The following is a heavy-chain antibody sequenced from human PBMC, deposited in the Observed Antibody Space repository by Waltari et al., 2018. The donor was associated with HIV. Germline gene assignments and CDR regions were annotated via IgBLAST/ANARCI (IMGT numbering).Heavy chain of an antibody. Sequence: EVQLVESGGVLVQPGRSLRLSCAASGFTFADYALHGVRPAPGKGLEWVSGISWNSGSIGYADSVKGRFTISRDNAKNSLYLQMNSLRAEDTALYYCAKDISRDGDAFDIWGQGTMVTVSS. J-gene: IGHJ3*02. CDR3: AKDISRDGDAFDI. CDR1: GFTFADYA. CDR2: ISWNSGSI. V-gene: IGHV3-9*01.